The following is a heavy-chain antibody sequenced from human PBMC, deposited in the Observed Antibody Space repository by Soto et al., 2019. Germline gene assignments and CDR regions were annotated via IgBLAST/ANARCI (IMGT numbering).Heavy chain of an antibody. CDR2: VGWNGGDI. CDR3: AKDRAVVVPVSTSYFHYYGLDV. V-gene: IGHV3-9*01. J-gene: IGHJ6*02. CDR1: GFTLDDYT. Sequence: GGSLRLSCAASGFTLDDYTMHWVRQAPGKGLEWVAGVGWNGGDIVYADSVKGRFTVSRDNTENSLYLEMNSLRTEDTAIYYCAKDRAVVVPVSTSYFHYYGLDVWGPGTTLTVSS. D-gene: IGHD2-2*01.